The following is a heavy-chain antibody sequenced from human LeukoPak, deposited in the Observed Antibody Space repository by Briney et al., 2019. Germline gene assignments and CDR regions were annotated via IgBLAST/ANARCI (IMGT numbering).Heavy chain of an antibody. D-gene: IGHD3-3*01. V-gene: IGHV1-18*01. CDR2: ISAYNGNT. CDR1: GYTFTSYG. J-gene: IGHJ4*02. CDR3: ARDLYDFWSGYLFDY. Sequence: ASVKVSCKASGYTFTSYGISWVRQAPGQGLEWVGWISAYNGNTNYAQKLQGRVTMTTDTSTSTAYMELRSLRSDDTAVYYCARDLYDFWSGYLFDYWGQGTLVTVSS.